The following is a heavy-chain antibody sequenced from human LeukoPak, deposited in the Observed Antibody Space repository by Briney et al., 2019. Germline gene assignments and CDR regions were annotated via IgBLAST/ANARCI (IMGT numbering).Heavy chain of an antibody. J-gene: IGHJ4*02. Sequence: GGSLRLSCAASGFTFSSYWMSWVRQAPGKGLEWVANIKQDGSEKYYEDSVKGRFTISRDNAKNSLNLQMNSLRAEDTAVYYCAGSYYDFWSGYSCFDYWGQGTLVTVSS. CDR1: GFTFSSYW. CDR2: IKQDGSEK. CDR3: AGSYYDFWSGYSCFDY. D-gene: IGHD3-3*01. V-gene: IGHV3-7*01.